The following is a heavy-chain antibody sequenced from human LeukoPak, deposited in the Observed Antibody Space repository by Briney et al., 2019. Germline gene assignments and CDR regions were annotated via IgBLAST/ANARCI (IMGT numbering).Heavy chain of an antibody. D-gene: IGHD3-3*01. CDR1: GFTFDDYA. CDR2: INWNSGSI. J-gene: IGHJ4*02. CDR3: ARGGYDFWSGYFDY. Sequence: GRSLRLSCAASGFTFDDYAMHWVRQAPGKGLEWVSSINWNSGSIGYADSVKGRFTISRDNAKNSLYLQMNSLRAEDTAVYYCARGGYDFWSGYFDYWGQGTLVTVSS. V-gene: IGHV3-9*01.